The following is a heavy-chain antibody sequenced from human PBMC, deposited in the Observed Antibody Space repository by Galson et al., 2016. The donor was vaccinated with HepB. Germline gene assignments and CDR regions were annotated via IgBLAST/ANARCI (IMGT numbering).Heavy chain of an antibody. CDR3: AKPKRTGVLSLFEY. J-gene: IGHJ4*02. D-gene: IGHD2-8*01. Sequence: SLRLSCAASGFTFSSYVMSWVRQAPGKGLEWVSSITGSGGSTYYADSVKGRFTISSDNSKNTLYLQMSSLSVEDTAVYYCAKPKRTGVLSLFEYWGQGTLVTVSS. CDR1: GFTFSSYV. CDR2: ITGSGGST. V-gene: IGHV3-23*01.